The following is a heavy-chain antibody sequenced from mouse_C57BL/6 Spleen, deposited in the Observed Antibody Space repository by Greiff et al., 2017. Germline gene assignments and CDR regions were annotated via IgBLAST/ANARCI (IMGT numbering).Heavy chain of an antibody. D-gene: IGHD4-1*01. J-gene: IGHJ2*01. Sequence: QVQLQQPGAELVKPGASVKLSCKASGYTFTSYWMQWVKQRPGQGLEWIGEIDPSDSYTNYNQKFKGKATLTVDTSSITAYMQLSSLTSEDSAVYYCARRDWADYWGQGTTLTVSS. CDR3: ARRDWADY. CDR1: GYTFTSYW. CDR2: IDPSDSYT. V-gene: IGHV1-50*01.